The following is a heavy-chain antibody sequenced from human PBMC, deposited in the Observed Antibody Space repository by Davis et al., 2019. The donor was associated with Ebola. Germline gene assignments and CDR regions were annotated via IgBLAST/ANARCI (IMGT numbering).Heavy chain of an antibody. D-gene: IGHD4-17*01. Sequence: PSETLSLTCAVSGGSISSTNWWSWVRQPPGKGLEWIGEIYHSGGTNYNPSLESRLTMSVETSKNHFSLKLSSVTAADTAVYYCVTYGADHLFNNWGQGTLVTVSS. CDR3: VTYGADHLFNN. CDR2: IYHSGGT. J-gene: IGHJ4*02. CDR1: GGSISSTNW. V-gene: IGHV4-4*02.